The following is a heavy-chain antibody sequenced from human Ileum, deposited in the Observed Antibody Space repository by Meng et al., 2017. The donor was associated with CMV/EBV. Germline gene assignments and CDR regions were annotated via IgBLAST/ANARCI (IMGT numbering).Heavy chain of an antibody. CDR1: GFTSGNYA. V-gene: IGHV3-30*02. J-gene: IGHJ4*02. D-gene: IGHD1-26*01. Sequence: GGSLRLSCTGSGFTSGNYAMHWVRQAPGKGLEWVAYIRHDSNDKYYGDSVKGRFTISRDNSKKMVYLQMNSLRLEDTAIYYCAKGGATKDLDYWGQGTLVTVS. CDR3: AKGGATKDLDY. CDR2: IRHDSNDK.